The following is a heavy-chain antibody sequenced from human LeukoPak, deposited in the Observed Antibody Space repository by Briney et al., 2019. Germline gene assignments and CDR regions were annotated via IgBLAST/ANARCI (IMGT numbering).Heavy chain of an antibody. CDR2: IYYSRRT. CDR3: ARLYYYDSSRPPL. CDR1: GGSISSSSYY. J-gene: IGHJ2*01. D-gene: IGHD3-22*01. V-gene: IGHV4-39*02. Sequence: PSETLSLTCTISGGSISSSSYYWGSIRQPPGKGLEWIGNIYYSRRTYYNPSLKSRVTISVDTSKIHFTLKLAAVNPAKRVVFYCARLYYYDSSRPPLWR.